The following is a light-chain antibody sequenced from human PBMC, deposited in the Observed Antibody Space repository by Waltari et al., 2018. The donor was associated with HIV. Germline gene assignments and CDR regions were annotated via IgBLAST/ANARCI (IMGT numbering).Light chain of an antibody. CDR3: SSYTSSSTYV. J-gene: IGLJ1*01. V-gene: IGLV2-14*01. CDR2: EVT. Sequence: QSALTQPASVSGSPGQSITISCTGTSRDVGDYTYVSWYQQHPGKAPKLMIYEVTYRPSGVSKRFSGSKSGNTASLTISGLQAEDEADYYCSSYTSSSTYVFGTGTKVTVL. CDR1: SRDVGDYTY.